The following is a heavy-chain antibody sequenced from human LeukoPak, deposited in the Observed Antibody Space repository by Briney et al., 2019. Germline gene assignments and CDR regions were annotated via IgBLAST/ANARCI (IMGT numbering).Heavy chain of an antibody. CDR3: ARLDYYDSRGYYFDY. CDR2: INHSGNT. CDR1: GGSFSGYY. V-gene: IGHV4-34*01. J-gene: IGHJ4*02. Sequence: PSETLSLTCAVYGGSFSGYYWSWIRQPPGKGLEWIGEINHSGNTNYNPSLKSRVTISVDTSKNQFSLKLSSVTAADTAVYYCARLDYYDSRGYYFDYWGQGTLVTVSS. D-gene: IGHD3-22*01.